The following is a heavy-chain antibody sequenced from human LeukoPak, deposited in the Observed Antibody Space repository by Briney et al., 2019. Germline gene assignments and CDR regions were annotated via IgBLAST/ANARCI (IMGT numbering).Heavy chain of an antibody. CDR1: GFTFSDYY. D-gene: IGHD3-22*01. Sequence: GGSLRLSCAASGFTFSDYYMSWIRQAPGKGLEWVSYISSSGSTIYYADSVKGRFTISRDNAKDSLYLQMNSLRAEDTAVYYCAIMHGYYDGTGYWVQWGQGTLVTVSP. CDR3: AIMHGYYDGTGYWVQ. J-gene: IGHJ1*01. V-gene: IGHV3-11*01. CDR2: ISSSGSTI.